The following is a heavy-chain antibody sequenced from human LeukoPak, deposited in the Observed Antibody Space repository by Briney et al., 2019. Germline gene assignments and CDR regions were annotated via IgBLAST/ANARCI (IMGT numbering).Heavy chain of an antibody. CDR1: GFTFSSYS. Sequence: GGSLSLSCAASGFTFSSYSMNWVRQAPGKGLEWVSSISSSSSYIYYADSVKGRFTISRDNAKNSLYLQMNSLRAEDTAVYYCARDRAPYCRSTSCQYYFDYWGQGTLVTVSS. J-gene: IGHJ4*02. D-gene: IGHD2-2*01. CDR3: ARDRAPYCRSTSCQYYFDY. CDR2: ISSSSSYI. V-gene: IGHV3-21*01.